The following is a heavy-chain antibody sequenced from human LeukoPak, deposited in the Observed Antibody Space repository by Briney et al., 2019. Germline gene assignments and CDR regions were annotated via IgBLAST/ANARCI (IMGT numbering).Heavy chain of an antibody. CDR1: GGSISSSSYY. CDR2: IYYSVST. J-gene: IGHJ4*02. CDR3: ARRGVHRGHFDY. D-gene: IGHD1-14*01. Sequence: PSETLSLTCTVSGGSISSSSYYWGWIRQPPGKGLEWIGSIYYSVSTYYNPSLKSRVTISVDTSKNQFSLKLSSVTAADTAVYYCARRGVHRGHFDYWGQGTLVTVSS. V-gene: IGHV4-39*01.